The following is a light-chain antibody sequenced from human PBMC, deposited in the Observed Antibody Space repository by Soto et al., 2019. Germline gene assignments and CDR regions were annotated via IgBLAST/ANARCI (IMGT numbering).Light chain of an antibody. CDR2: AAS. Sequence: DSQRTQAPSSLSAAVGDRVTISCRASQSISSYLNWYQQKPGKAPKLLIYAASSLQSGVPSTFSGSGPGTDFTLPIRSLQPEDFATYYCQPSYSTPRTFGQGTKVDIK. CDR3: QPSYSTPRT. V-gene: IGKV1-39*01. CDR1: QSISSY. J-gene: IGKJ1*01.